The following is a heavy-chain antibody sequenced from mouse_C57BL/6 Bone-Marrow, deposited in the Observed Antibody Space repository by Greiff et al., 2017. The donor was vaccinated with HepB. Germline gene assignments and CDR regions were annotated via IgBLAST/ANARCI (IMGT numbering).Heavy chain of an antibody. CDR2: IDPENGDT. CDR1: GFNIKDDY. Sequence: EVKLQESGAELVRPGASVKLSCTASGFNIKDDYMHWVKQRPEQGLEWIGWIDPENGDTEYASKFQGKATITADTSSNTAYLQLSSLTSEDTAVYYYTTSMVTTKDYFDYWGQGTTLTVSS. V-gene: IGHV14-4*01. CDR3: TTSMVTTKDYFDY. J-gene: IGHJ2*01. D-gene: IGHD2-2*01.